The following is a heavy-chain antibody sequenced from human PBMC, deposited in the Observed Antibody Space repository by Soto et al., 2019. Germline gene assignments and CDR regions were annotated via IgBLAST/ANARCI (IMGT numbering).Heavy chain of an antibody. CDR1: GFTFSSYS. D-gene: IGHD2-2*01. CDR3: ARDSCGSTSCYSSGGYYYGMDV. J-gene: IGHJ6*02. V-gene: IGHV3-21*01. Sequence: GGSLRLSCAASGFTFSSYSMNWVRQAPGKGLEWVSSISSSSSYIYYADSVKGRFTISRDNAKNSLYLQMNSLRAEDTAVYYCARDSCGSTSCYSSGGYYYGMDVWGQGTTVTVSS. CDR2: ISSSSSYI.